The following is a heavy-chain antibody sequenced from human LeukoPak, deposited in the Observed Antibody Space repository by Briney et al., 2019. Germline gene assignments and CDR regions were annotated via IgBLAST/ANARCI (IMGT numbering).Heavy chain of an antibody. CDR2: IYYSGST. CDR1: GGSISSYY. Sequence: KASETLSLTCTVSGGSISSYYWSWIRQPPGKGLEWIGYIYYSGSTNYNPSLKSRVTISVDTSKNQFSLKLSSVTAADTAVYYCARGRKDFDYWGQGTLVTVSS. J-gene: IGHJ4*02. CDR3: ARGRKDFDY. V-gene: IGHV4-59*01.